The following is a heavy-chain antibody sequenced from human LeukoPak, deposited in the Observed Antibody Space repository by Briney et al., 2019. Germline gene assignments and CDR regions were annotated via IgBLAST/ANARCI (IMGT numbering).Heavy chain of an antibody. D-gene: IGHD3-3*01. V-gene: IGHV4-34*01. CDR2: ISHSGST. Sequence: SETLSLTCAVYGGSFSGYYWSWIRQPPGKGLEWIGEISHSGSTNYNPSLKSRVTISVDTSKNQFSLKLSSVTAADTAVYYCARGGPFYYDFWSGYYTYDYWGQGTLVTVSS. J-gene: IGHJ4*02. CDR3: ARGGPFYYDFWSGYYTYDY. CDR1: GGSFSGYY.